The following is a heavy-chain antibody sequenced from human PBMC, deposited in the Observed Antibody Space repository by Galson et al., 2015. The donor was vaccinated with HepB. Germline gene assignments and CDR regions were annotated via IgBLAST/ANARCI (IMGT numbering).Heavy chain of an antibody. D-gene: IGHD1-26*01. CDR1: GGSISSSNW. V-gene: IGHV4-4*02. CDR2: IYHSGST. J-gene: IGHJ4*02. CDR3: ARAGYESGSYSDY. Sequence: SETLSLTCAVSGGSISSSNWWSWVRQPPGKGLEWIGEIYHSGSTNYNPSLKSRVIISVDKSKNQFSLKLSSVTAADTAVYYCARAGYESGSYSDYWGQGTLVTVSS.